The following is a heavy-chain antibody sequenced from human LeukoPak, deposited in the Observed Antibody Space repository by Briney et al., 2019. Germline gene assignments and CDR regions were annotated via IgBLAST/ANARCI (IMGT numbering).Heavy chain of an antibody. CDR1: GYTFTSYA. CDR3: ARSMIRGATYYFDY. Sequence: ASVKVSCKASGYTFTSYAMHWVRQAPGQRLEWMGWINAGNGNTKYSQKFQGRVTMTRDTSTSTVYMELSSLRSEDTAVHYCARSMIRGATYYFDYWGQGTLATVSS. V-gene: IGHV1-3*01. D-gene: IGHD3-10*01. CDR2: INAGNGNT. J-gene: IGHJ4*02.